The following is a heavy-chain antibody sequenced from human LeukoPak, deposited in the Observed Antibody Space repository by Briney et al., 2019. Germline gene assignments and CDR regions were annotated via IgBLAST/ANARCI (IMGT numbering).Heavy chain of an antibody. CDR3: ARRRRIYGDYFVRAFDI. J-gene: IGHJ3*02. CDR1: GGSFSGYY. D-gene: IGHD4-17*01. CDR2: INHSGST. V-gene: IGHV4-34*01. Sequence: PSETLSLTCAVPGGSFSGYYWSWIRQPPGKGLEWIGEINHSGSTYYNPSLKSRVTISLDTSKNQFSLNVSSVSAADTSVYYCARRRRIYGDYFVRAFDIWGQGTMVTVSS.